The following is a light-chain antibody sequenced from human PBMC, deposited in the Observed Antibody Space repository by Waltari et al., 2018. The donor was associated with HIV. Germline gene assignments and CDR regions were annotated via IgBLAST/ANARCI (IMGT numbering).Light chain of an antibody. J-gene: IGLJ1*01. Sequence: QSALTQPRSVSGSPGQSVTISCTGTSSDVGSYKYVSWYQLRPGKAPKLIIHDVDKRPSGVPDRFSGSKSGNTASLTISGLQAEDEADYYCCSYTGTYTRYVFGTG. CDR3: CSYTGTYTRYV. V-gene: IGLV2-11*01. CDR2: DVD. CDR1: SSDVGSYKY.